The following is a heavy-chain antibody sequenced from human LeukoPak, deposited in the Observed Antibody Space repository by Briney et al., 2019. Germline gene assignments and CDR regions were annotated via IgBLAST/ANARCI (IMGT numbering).Heavy chain of an antibody. CDR3: AKERRYYGSGSYYFDY. Sequence: GGSLRLSCAASGFTFSSYGMHWVRQAPGKGLEWVAVISYDRSNKYYADSVKGRFTISRDNSKNTLYLQMNSLRAEDTAVYYCAKERRYYGSGSYYFDYWGQGTLVTVSS. V-gene: IGHV3-30*18. CDR2: ISYDRSNK. D-gene: IGHD3-10*01. CDR1: GFTFSSYG. J-gene: IGHJ4*02.